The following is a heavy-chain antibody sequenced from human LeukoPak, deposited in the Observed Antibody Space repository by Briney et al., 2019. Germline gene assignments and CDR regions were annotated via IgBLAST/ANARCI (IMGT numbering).Heavy chain of an antibody. Sequence: GGSLRLSCAASGFTFSNFGRHWVRQAPGKGLEWVAFIRYDGINKYYADSMKGRFTISRDNSKNTLYLQMNSLRNEDTAVYYCAKGLDDISGHPDEDYWGQGTLVTVSS. J-gene: IGHJ4*02. CDR2: IRYDGINK. CDR3: AKGLDDISGHPDEDY. CDR1: GFTFSNFG. V-gene: IGHV3-30*02. D-gene: IGHD3-22*01.